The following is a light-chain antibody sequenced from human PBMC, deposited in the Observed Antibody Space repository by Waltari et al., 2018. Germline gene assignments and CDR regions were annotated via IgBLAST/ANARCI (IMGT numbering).Light chain of an antibody. Sequence: EIVLTQSPATLSFSPGERATLSCRASQSVSTYLAWYQQKPGQAPRLLIYDASKRATGIPARFSGSGSGTDITLTISSLEPEYFAVYYGQECSSGLTFGGGTKVEIK. CDR2: DAS. J-gene: IGKJ4*01. CDR1: QSVSTY. CDR3: QECSSGLT. V-gene: IGKV3-11*01.